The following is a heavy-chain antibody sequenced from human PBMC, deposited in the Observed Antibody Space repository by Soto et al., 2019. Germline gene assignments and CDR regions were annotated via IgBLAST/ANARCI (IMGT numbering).Heavy chain of an antibody. Sequence: GASVKVSCKASGGTFSSYAISWVRQAPGQGLEWMGGIIPIFGTANYAQKFQGRVTITADESTSTAYMELSSLRSEDTAVYYCARSSSSWYRGSSPYYYGMDVWGQGTTVTVS. D-gene: IGHD6-13*01. CDR3: ARSSSSWYRGSSPYYYGMDV. V-gene: IGHV1-69*13. CDR1: GGTFSSYA. CDR2: IIPIFGTA. J-gene: IGHJ6*02.